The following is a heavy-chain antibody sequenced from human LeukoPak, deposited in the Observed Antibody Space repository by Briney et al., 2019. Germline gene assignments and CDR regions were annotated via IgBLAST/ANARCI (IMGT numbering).Heavy chain of an antibody. J-gene: IGHJ4*02. CDR3: AHYGDYRFLFYFDH. Sequence: SGPTLVNPTQTLTLTCTFSGFSLSSTGVGVGWIRQPPGKALEWLALIYWDDNKLYSPSLKRRLTITKDTSKNQVVLTMTNMDPVDTATYYCAHYGDYRFLFYFDHWGQGTLVTVSS. CDR1: GFSLSSTGVG. D-gene: IGHD4-17*01. V-gene: IGHV2-5*02. CDR2: IYWDDNK.